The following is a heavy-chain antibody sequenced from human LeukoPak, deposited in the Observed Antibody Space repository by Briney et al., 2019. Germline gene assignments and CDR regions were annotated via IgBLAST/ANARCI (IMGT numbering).Heavy chain of an antibody. CDR2: ISYDGSNK. Sequence: GGSLRLSCAASGFTFSSYAMHWVRQAPGKGLEWVAVISYDGSNKYYADSVKGRFTISRDNSKNTLYLQMNSLRAEDTAVYYRAKSKYYDILTGYYTPLDYWGQGTLVTVSS. CDR3: AKSKYYDILTGYYTPLDY. CDR1: GFTFSSYA. V-gene: IGHV3-30-3*02. D-gene: IGHD3-9*01. J-gene: IGHJ4*02.